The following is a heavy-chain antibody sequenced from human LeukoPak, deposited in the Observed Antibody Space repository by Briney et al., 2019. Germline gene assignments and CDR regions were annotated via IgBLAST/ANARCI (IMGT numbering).Heavy chain of an antibody. CDR3: ARLKYGDDRSNWFDP. CDR2: ISSSGSTI. J-gene: IGHJ5*02. Sequence: GGSLSLSCAASGFTFSSYEMNWVRQAPGRGLEWVSYISSSGSTIYYADSVKGRFTISRDNAKNSLYLQMNSLSAEDTAVYYCARLKYGDDRSNWFDPWGQGTLVTVSS. V-gene: IGHV3-48*03. CDR1: GFTFSSYE. D-gene: IGHD4-17*01.